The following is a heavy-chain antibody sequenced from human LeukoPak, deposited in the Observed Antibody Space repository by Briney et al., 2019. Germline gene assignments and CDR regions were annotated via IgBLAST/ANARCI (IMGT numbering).Heavy chain of an antibody. CDR1: GFTVSSNY. V-gene: IGHV3-30*18. CDR3: AKVGYSYASYFDY. CDR2: ISYDGSNK. J-gene: IGHJ4*02. D-gene: IGHD5-18*01. Sequence: GGSLRLSCAASGFTVSSNYMSWVRQAPGKGLEWVAVISYDGSNKYYADSVKGRFTISRDNSQNTLYLQMNSLRAEDTAVYYCAKVGYSYASYFDYWGQGTLVTVSS.